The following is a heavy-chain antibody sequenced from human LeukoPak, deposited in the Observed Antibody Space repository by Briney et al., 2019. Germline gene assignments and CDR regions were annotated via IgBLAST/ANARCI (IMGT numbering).Heavy chain of an antibody. J-gene: IGHJ4*02. Sequence: SETLSLTCAVSGYSISSGYYWCWIRQPPGKGLEWIGYIYYSGSTNYNPSLKSRVTISVDTSKNQFSLKLSSVTAADTAVYYCARVSGYSSVAFFDYWGQGTLVTVSS. V-gene: IGHV4-61*01. CDR3: ARVSGYSSVAFFDY. D-gene: IGHD6-19*01. CDR2: IYYSGST. CDR1: GYSISSGYY.